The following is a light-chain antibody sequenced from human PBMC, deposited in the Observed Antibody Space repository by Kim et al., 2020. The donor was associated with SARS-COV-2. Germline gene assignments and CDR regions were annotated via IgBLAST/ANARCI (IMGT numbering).Light chain of an antibody. V-gene: IGLV1-44*01. J-gene: IGLJ3*02. CDR2: GNN. Sequence: GQRVTNSCSGSSSNIGGHTVNWYQQFPGTPPKLLIYGNNQRPSGVPDRFSGSKSGTSASLAISGLQSEDEAEYYCTAWDGSLNGQVFGGGTQLTVL. CDR1: SSNIGGHT. CDR3: TAWDGSLNGQV.